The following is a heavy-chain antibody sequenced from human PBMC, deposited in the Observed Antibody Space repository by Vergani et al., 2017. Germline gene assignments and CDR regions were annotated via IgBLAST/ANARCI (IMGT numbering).Heavy chain of an antibody. D-gene: IGHD5-12*01. V-gene: IGHV3-9*01. CDR2: ISWNSGST. CDR1: GFTFDDYA. J-gene: IGHJ4*02. CDR3: AREATTGAFDY. Sequence: EVQLVESGGGLVQPGRSLRLSCAASGFTFDDYAMHWVRQAPGKGLEWVSGISWNSGSTGYADSVKGRFTISRDNAKNSLYLQMNSLRAEDTAVYYCAREATTGAFDYWGQGTLVTVSS.